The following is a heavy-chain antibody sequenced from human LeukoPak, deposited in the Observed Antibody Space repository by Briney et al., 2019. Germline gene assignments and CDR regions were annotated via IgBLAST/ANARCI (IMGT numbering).Heavy chain of an antibody. CDR1: GFTVSSNY. Sequence: GGSLRLSCAASGFTVSSNYMSWVRQAPGKGLEWVSVIYSGGSTYYADSVKGRFTISRDNSKNTLYLQMNSLRAEDTAVYYCARHPLYCSGGSCYSPLVDYWGRGTLVTVSS. J-gene: IGHJ2*01. V-gene: IGHV3-66*04. CDR2: IYSGGST. D-gene: IGHD2-15*01. CDR3: ARHPLYCSGGSCYSPLVDY.